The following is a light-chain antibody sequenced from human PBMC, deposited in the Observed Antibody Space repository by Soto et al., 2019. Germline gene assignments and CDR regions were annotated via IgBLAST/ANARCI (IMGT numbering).Light chain of an antibody. CDR2: EVS. CDR1: SSDVGGYNY. J-gene: IGLJ3*02. V-gene: IGLV2-14*01. CDR3: SSYTSSSTWV. Sequence: QSALTQPASVSGSPGQSITISCTGTSSDVGGYNYVSWYQQHPGKAPKLMVYEVSNRPSGVSTRFSASKSGNTASLTISGLQAEDEADYYCSSYTSSSTWVFGGGTKVTVL.